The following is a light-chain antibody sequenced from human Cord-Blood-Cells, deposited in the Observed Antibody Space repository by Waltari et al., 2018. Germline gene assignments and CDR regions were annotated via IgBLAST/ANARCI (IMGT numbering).Light chain of an antibody. CDR2: EGS. J-gene: IGLJ3*02. CDR1: SSDVGSYNL. Sequence: QSALTQPASVSGSPGQSITISCTGTSSDVGSYNLVSWYQQHPGKAPKLMIYEGSKRPSGVSNRFYGSTSGNTASLTISGLRAEDEADYYCCSYAGSSTNWVFGGGTKLTVL. V-gene: IGLV2-23*01. CDR3: CSYAGSSTNWV.